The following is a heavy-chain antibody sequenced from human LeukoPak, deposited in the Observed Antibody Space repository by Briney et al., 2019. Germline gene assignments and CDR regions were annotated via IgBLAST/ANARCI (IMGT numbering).Heavy chain of an antibody. V-gene: IGHV6-1*01. CDR1: GDSVSSRSAT. Sequence: SQTLSLTCAISGDSVSSRSATWNWIRQSPSRGLEWLGRTYYRSKWSYDYVVSVKGRITINPDTSKNQFSVQMNSVTPEDTAVYYCARAKDITVAGTNALDIWGQGTMVTVSS. CDR3: ARAKDITVAGTNALDI. J-gene: IGHJ3*02. D-gene: IGHD6-13*01. CDR2: TYYRSKWSY.